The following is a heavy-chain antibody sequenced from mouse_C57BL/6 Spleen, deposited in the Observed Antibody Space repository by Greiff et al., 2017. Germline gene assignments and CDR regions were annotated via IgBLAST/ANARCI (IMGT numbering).Heavy chain of an antibody. J-gene: IGHJ3*01. CDR2: ISYDGSN. CDR3: ARDDGGFAY. V-gene: IGHV3-6*01. Sequence: EVKLQESGPGLVKPSQSLSLTCSVTGYSITSGYYWNWIRQFPGNKLEWMGYISYDGSNNYNPSLKNRISITRDTSKNQFFLKLNSVTTEDTATYYCARDDGGFAYWGQGTLVTVSA. CDR1: GYSITSGYY.